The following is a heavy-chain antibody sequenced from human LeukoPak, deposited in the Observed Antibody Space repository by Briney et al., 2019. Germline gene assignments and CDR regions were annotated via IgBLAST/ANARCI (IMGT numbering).Heavy chain of an antibody. CDR1: WGSVSSVSYY. V-gene: IGHV4-61*01. J-gene: IGHJ4*02. D-gene: IGHD4-23*01. CDR2: SYYSHSP. Sequence: SETLSLTCCVSWGSVSSVSYYWSWLRPPPGTVLEWFGYSYYSHSPNYNPTHKSRVTISVATSKNQFSLKLSPVTAADTAVYYCASLQVRWYDREYFDYWGQGTLVTVSS. CDR3: ASLQVRWYDREYFDY.